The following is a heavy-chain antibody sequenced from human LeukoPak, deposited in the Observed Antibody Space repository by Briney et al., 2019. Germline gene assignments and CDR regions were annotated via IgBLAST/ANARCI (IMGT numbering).Heavy chain of an antibody. CDR1: GGSISSYY. V-gene: IGHV4-59*01. J-gene: IGHJ6*02. CDR2: IYYSGST. CDR3: ARGGDPHYGMDV. D-gene: IGHD2-21*01. Sequence: LETLSLTCTVSGGSISSYYWSWIRQPPGKRLEWIGYIYYSGSTNYNPSLRSRVTISVDTSKNQCSLKLSSVTAADTAVYYCARGGDPHYGMDVWGQGTTVTVSS.